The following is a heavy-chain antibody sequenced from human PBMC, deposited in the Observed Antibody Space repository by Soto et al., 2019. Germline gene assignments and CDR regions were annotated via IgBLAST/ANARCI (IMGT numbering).Heavy chain of an antibody. V-gene: IGHV1-3*01. D-gene: IGHD3-10*01. CDR1: GYTFTSYA. J-gene: IGHJ6*02. CDR2: ISAGNGNT. CDR3: ARDRRALYGSGSYYNYYYYGMDV. Sequence: ASVKVSCKASGYTFTSYAMHWVRQAPGQRLEWMGWISAGNGNTKYSQKFQGRVTITRDTSASTAYMKLSSLRSEDTAVYYCARDRRALYGSGSYYNYYYYGMDVWGQGTTVTVSS.